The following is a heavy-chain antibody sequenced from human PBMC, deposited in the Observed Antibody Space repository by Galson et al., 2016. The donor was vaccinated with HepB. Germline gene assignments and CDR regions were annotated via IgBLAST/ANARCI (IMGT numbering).Heavy chain of an antibody. CDR1: GGSISSGNW. Sequence: SETLSLTCSVSGGSISSGNWWSWVRQPPGKGLEWIGEIYHSGSTNYNPSLKSRVTISVDKSKDQFSLRLSSVTAADTAVYLCAGEKVVHYNYYGVDVWGQGTAVTVSS. CDR3: AGEKVVHYNYYGVDV. D-gene: IGHD2-15*01. CDR2: IYHSGST. J-gene: IGHJ6*02. V-gene: IGHV4-4*02.